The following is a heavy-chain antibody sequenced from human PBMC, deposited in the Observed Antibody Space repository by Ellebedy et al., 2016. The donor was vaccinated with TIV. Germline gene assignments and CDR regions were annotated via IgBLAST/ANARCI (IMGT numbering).Heavy chain of an antibody. CDR2: IYHTGST. J-gene: IGHJ1*01. D-gene: IGHD6-6*01. Sequence: MPSETLSLTCNVSGGSITSDYWSWIRQAPGKGPEWVGYIYHTGSTNYHPSLKSRLSISMDTSKNQFSLKLSSVTAADSAVYYCSNGGASSRYLHHWGQGTLVTVSS. V-gene: IGHV4-59*01. CDR1: GGSITSDY. CDR3: SNGGASSRYLHH.